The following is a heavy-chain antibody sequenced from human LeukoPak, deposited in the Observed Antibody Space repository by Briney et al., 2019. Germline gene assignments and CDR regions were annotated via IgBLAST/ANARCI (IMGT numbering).Heavy chain of an antibody. CDR2: IRIKANSYAT. CDR3: TRQLYSSSWYNYYYYGMDV. V-gene: IGHV3-73*01. CDR1: GFTFSGSA. D-gene: IGHD6-13*01. J-gene: IGHJ6*02. Sequence: GGSLRLSCAASGFTFSGSAMHWVRQASGKGLAWVGRIRIKANSYATAYAASVKGRFTISRDDSKNTAYLQMNSLKTEDTAVYYCTRQLYSSSWYNYYYYGMDVWGQGTTVTVSS.